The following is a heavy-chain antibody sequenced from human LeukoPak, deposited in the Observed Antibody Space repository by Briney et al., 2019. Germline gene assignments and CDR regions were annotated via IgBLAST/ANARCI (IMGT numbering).Heavy chain of an antibody. CDR1: GGSISSYY. V-gene: IGHV4-59*01. J-gene: IGHJ2*01. Sequence: PSETLSLTCTVSGGSISSYYWNWIRQPPGKGLEWIGYIYYSGSTNYNPSLKSRVCISVDTSKNQFSLKLSSVTAADTAVYYCAKDLGSGKRYFDLWGRGTLVTVSS. CDR2: IYYSGST. D-gene: IGHD3-10*01. CDR3: AKDLGSGKRYFDL.